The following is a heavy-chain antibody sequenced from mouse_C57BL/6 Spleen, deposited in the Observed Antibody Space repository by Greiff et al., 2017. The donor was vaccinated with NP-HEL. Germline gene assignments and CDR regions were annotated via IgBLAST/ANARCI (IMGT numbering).Heavy chain of an antibody. J-gene: IGHJ1*03. CDR2: IDPSDSYT. V-gene: IGHV1-59*01. Sequence: HVQLQQPGAELVRPGTSVKLSCKASGYTFTSYWMHWVKQRPGQGLEWIGVIDPSDSYTNYNQKFKGKATLTVDTSSSTAYMQLSSLTSEDSAVYYCARDYGSRTGYFDVWGTGTTVTVSS. D-gene: IGHD1-1*01. CDR3: ARDYGSRTGYFDV. CDR1: GYTFTSYW.